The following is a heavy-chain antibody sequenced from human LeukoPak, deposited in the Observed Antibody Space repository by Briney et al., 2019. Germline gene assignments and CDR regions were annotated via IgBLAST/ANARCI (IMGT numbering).Heavy chain of an antibody. J-gene: IGHJ2*01. D-gene: IGHD6-19*01. CDR3: ARGQWPYWYFDL. V-gene: IGHV4-59*01. Sequence: SETLSLTCTVSGGSISSYYWSWIRQPPGKGLEWIGYIYYSGSTNYNPSPKSRVTISVDTSKNQFSLKLSSVTAADTAVYYCARGQWPYWYFDLWGRGTLVTVSS. CDR2: IYYSGST. CDR1: GGSISSYY.